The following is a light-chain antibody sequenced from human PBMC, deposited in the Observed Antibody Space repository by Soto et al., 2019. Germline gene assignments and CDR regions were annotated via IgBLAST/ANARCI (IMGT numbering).Light chain of an antibody. CDR2: LNSDGSH. J-gene: IGLJ2*01. V-gene: IGLV4-69*01. Sequence: QSVLTQSPSASASLGASVKLTCTLSSGHSSYAIAWHQQQPEKGPRYLMKLNSDGSHSKGDGIPDRFSGSSSGAERYLAIASLQSEDEADYYWQTWGTGTHGVFGGGTKLTVL. CDR1: SGHSSYA. CDR3: QTWGTGTHGV.